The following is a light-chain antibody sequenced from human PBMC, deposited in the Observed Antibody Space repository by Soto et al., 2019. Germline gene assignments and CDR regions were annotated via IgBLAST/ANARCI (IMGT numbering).Light chain of an antibody. CDR1: QSVGTY. CDR3: QQYVSIPLT. J-gene: IGKJ4*01. CDR2: GAS. V-gene: IGKV3-20*01. Sequence: EIVLTQSPGTLSLSPGERATLSCRASQSVGTYLAWYQQKPGLAPRLLIYGASSRATGIPDRFSGSGSGTDFTLTISRLEPEDFAVYHCQQYVSIPLTFGGGTKVE.